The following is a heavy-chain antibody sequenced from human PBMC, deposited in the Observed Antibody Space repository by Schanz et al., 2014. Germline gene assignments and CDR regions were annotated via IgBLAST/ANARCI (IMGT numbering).Heavy chain of an antibody. Sequence: QVQVVQSGAEVKKPGSSMKVSCKASGGTFSTYPINWLRQAPGQGLEWMGRIIPIHGIVNYAQRFQDRVRITADKSTSTAYMELSSLRSDDTAVYYCAGTYCSSTSCYTGYYYMDVWGKGTTVTVSS. V-gene: IGHV1-69*04. D-gene: IGHD2-2*02. J-gene: IGHJ6*03. CDR2: IIPIHGIV. CDR1: GGTFSTYP. CDR3: AGTYCSSTSCYTGYYYMDV.